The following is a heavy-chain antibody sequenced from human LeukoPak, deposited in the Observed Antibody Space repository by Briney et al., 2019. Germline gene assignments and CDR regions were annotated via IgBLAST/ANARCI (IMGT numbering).Heavy chain of an antibody. CDR2: INPNSGGT. V-gene: IGHV1-2*02. CDR1: GYTFTGYY. D-gene: IGHD3-3*01. J-gene: IGHJ4*02. CDR3: ARGLTYYDFWSGYSTYYFDY. Sequence: ASVKVSCKASGYTFTGYYMHWVRQAPGRRLEWMGWINPNSGGTNCAQKFQGRVTMTRDTSISTAYMELSRLRSDDTAVYYCARGLTYYDFWSGYSTYYFDYWGQGTLVTVSS.